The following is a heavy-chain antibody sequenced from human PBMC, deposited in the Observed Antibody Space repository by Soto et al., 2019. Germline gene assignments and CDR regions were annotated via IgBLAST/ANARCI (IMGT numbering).Heavy chain of an antibody. CDR2: TRNKANSYTT. V-gene: IGHV3-72*01. D-gene: IGHD2-15*01. CDR3: ARGGYCSGGSCRDIYYYYGMDV. J-gene: IGHJ6*02. CDR1: GFTFSDHY. Sequence: GGTLRLSCSASGFTFSDHYMDWVRKAPGKGLEWVGRTRNKANSYTTEYAASVKGRFTISRDDSKNSLYLQMNSLKTEDTAVYYCARGGYCSGGSCRDIYYYYGMDVWGQGTTVTVSS.